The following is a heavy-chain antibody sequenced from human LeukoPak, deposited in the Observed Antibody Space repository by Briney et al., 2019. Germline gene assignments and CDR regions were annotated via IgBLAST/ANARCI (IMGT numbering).Heavy chain of an antibody. CDR2: IYNSGST. CDR3: ARVGAAMENFDY. CDR1: GGSISNYD. V-gene: IGHV4-59*01. D-gene: IGHD5-18*01. Sequence: SETLSLTCTVSGGSISNYDWSWIRQFPGKGLEWTGYIYNSGSTNYNPSLKSRVTISKDTSKNQFSLKLSSVTAADTAVYYCARVGAAMENFDYWGQGTLVIVSS. J-gene: IGHJ4*02.